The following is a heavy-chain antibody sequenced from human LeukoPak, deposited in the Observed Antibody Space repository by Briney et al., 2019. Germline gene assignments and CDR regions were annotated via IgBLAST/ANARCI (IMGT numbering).Heavy chain of an antibody. CDR3: AREKVGGCSDY. Sequence: ASVKVSCKASGYTFTTYYMHWVRQAPGQGLEWMGLIDPSGGSTSAAEKFQGRVTMTRDTSTSTVYMGLSSLGSEDTAVYHCAREKVGGCSDYWGQGTLVTVSS. CDR2: IDPSGGST. D-gene: IGHD2-15*01. J-gene: IGHJ4*02. V-gene: IGHV1-46*01. CDR1: GYTFTTYY.